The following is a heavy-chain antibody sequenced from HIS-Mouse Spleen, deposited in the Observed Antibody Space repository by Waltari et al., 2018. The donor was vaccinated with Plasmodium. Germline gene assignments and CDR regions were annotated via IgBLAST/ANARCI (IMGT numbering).Heavy chain of an antibody. V-gene: IGHV6-1*01. CDR1: GDSFSRTSPA. CDR3: ARERMWGNWFDP. D-gene: IGHD3-16*01. J-gene: IGHJ5*02. CDR2: TYDRSKWYN. Sequence: QVQLQQSGPGLVQPSQTLPPTCANPGDSFSRTSPAWTWIRQSPSRGLEWLGRTYDRSKWYNDYAVSVKSRITINPDTSKNQFSLQLNSVTPEDTAVYYCARERMWGNWFDPWGQGTLVTVSS.